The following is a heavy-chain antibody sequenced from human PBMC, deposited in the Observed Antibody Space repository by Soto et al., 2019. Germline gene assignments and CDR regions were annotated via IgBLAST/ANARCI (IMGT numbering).Heavy chain of an antibody. CDR2: ISTYNGNT. D-gene: IGHD5-18*01. V-gene: IGHV1-18*04. CDR1: GYTFTSYG. CDR3: ARDPPRRYSSGQGLDY. Sequence: ASVKVSCKASGYTFTSYGISWVRQAPGQGLEWMGWISTYNGNTNYAQKIQGRVTMTTDTSTGTAYMELRSLRSDDTAVYYCARDPPRRYSSGQGLDYWGQGTLVTVSS. J-gene: IGHJ4*02.